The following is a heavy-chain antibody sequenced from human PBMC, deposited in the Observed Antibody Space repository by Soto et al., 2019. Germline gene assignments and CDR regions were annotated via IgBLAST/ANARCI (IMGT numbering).Heavy chain of an antibody. CDR1: GFTFSSYA. CDR3: AKEGNIGSSSWYYFDY. J-gene: IGHJ4*02. D-gene: IGHD6-13*01. CDR2: ISSNGGNK. V-gene: IGHV3-64*02. Sequence: HLGGSLRLSCAASGFTFSSYAMHWVRQAPGKGLEYVSAISSNGGNKYYADSVKGRFTISRDNSKNTLYLHMNNLRAEDTGIYYCAKEGNIGSSSWYYFDYWGQGTLVTVSS.